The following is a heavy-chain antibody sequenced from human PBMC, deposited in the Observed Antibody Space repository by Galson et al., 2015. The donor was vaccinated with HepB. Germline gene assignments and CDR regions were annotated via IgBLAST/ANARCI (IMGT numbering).Heavy chain of an antibody. CDR3: ARDHTDYGGNKIPLGG. CDR1: GDSVSSNSAA. D-gene: IGHD4-23*01. CDR2: TYYRSRWYN. V-gene: IGHV6-1*01. Sequence: CAISGDSVSSNSAAWNWIRQSPSRGLEWLGRTYYRSRWYNDYAVSVKSRITINPDTSKNQFSLQLNSVTPEDTAVYYCARDHTDYGGNKIPLGGWGQGTLVTVSS. J-gene: IGHJ4*02.